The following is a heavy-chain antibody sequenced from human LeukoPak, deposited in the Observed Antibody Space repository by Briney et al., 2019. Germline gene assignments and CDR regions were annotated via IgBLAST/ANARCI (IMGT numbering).Heavy chain of an antibody. CDR1: GFTFSSYG. CDR3: AKADGSGSQYLYYYYYYYMDV. V-gene: IGHV3-23*01. CDR2: ISGSGGGT. D-gene: IGHD3-10*01. Sequence: GGSLRLSCAASGFTFSSYGMSWVRQAPGKGLEWVSAISGSGGGTYYADSVKGRFTISRDNSKNTLYLQMNSLRAEDTAVYYCAKADGSGSQYLYYYYYYYMDVWGKGTTVTISS. J-gene: IGHJ6*03.